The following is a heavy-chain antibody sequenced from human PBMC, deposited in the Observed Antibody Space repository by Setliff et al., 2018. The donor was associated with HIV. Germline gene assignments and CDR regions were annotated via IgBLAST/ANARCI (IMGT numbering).Heavy chain of an antibody. Sequence: PSETLSLTCTVSGGSASNSRYYWAWIRQPPGKGLEYIGSIYYNEKTYYSPSLKSRVTISVDRSKNQFSLKLSSVTAADTAVYYCARRGDFFYYAMDVWGQGTTVTVSS. V-gene: IGHV4-39*07. CDR1: GGSASNSRYY. J-gene: IGHJ6*02. CDR3: ARRGDFFYYAMDV. CDR2: IYYNEKT.